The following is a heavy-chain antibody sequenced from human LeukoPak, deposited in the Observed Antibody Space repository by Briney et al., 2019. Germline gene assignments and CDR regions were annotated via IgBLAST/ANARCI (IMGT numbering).Heavy chain of an antibody. CDR2: IYTSGST. CDR1: GDPHSRGRYY. V-gene: IGHV4-61*02. J-gene: IGHJ5*02. D-gene: IGHD2-15*01. Sequence: TLSLTCTVSGDPHSRGRYYWTWIPQPAGKGLERIGRIYTSGSTNYNPSLNSRVTITVDTSKNQFSLKLSSVTAADTAVYYCARVVAALLDNWFDPWGQGTLVTVSA. CDR3: ARVVAALLDNWFDP.